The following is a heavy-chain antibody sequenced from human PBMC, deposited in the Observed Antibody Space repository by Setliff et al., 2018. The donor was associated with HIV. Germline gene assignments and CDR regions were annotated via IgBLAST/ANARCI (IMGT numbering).Heavy chain of an antibody. CDR3: ASARIPTGGTSTSFDY. Sequence: GGSLRLSCVGSGFTFRDFAMHWVRQAPGKGLEWVSSISYDGSRIHYADSVKGRFTISRDNSKNTLYLQVNSLRPEDTAVYHCASARIPTGGTSTSFDYWGQGTLVTVSS. V-gene: IGHV3-30*01. CDR2: ISYDGSRI. CDR1: GFTFRDFA. D-gene: IGHD1-1*01. J-gene: IGHJ4*02.